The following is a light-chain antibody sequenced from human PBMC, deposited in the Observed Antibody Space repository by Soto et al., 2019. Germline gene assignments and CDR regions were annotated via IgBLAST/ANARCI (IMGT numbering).Light chain of an antibody. Sequence: DIQMTHAPSSLSASVGDRVTISCRASQGISNYLAWYQQKPGKAPRLLIYAASSLQSGVSFRFTGSGSGTDFTLTISSLQPEDVATYYCQNYNWPPFTFGPGTKVDIK. CDR1: QGISNY. CDR2: AAS. V-gene: IGKV1-27*01. J-gene: IGKJ3*01. CDR3: QNYNWPPFT.